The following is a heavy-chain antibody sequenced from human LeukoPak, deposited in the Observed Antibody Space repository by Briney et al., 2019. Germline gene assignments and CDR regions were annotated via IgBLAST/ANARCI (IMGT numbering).Heavy chain of an antibody. CDR1: GDSVSSNSAA. CDR2: TYYRSKWYN. V-gene: IGHV6-1*01. Sequence: SQTLSLTCAISGDSVSSNSAAWNWIRQSPSRGLEWLGRTYYRSKWYNDYAVSVKSRITINPDTSKSQFSLQLNSVTPEDTAVYYCARASSESSFWYSGSQGYFDYWGQGTLVTVSS. J-gene: IGHJ4*02. D-gene: IGHD1-26*01. CDR3: ARASSESSFWYSGSQGYFDY.